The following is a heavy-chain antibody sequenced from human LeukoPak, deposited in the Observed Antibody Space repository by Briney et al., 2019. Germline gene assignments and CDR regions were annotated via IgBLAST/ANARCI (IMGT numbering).Heavy chain of an antibody. CDR2: INAGNGNT. D-gene: IGHD2/OR15-2a*01. CDR1: GYTFTSYA. Sequence: GASVKVSCKASGYTFTSYATHWVRQAPGQRLEWMGWINAGNGNTKYSQEFQGRVTITRDTSASTAYMELSSLRSEDMAVYYCARGWTTSWEWNWFDPWGQGTLVTVSS. CDR3: ARGWTTSWEWNWFDP. V-gene: IGHV1-3*03. J-gene: IGHJ5*02.